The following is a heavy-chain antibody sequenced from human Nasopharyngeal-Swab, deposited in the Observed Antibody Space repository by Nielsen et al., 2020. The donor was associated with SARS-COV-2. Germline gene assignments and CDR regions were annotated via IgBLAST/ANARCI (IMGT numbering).Heavy chain of an antibody. J-gene: IGHJ6*02. CDR3: ARDDSYENYGMDV. CDR2: IKQDGSEE. Sequence: GESLKISCAASGFTFSSYWMSWVRQAPGKGLEWVANIKQDGSEEYYVDSVKGRFTISRDNAKNSLYLQMNSLRAEDTAVYYCARDDSYENYGMDVWGQGTTATVSS. D-gene: IGHD5-12*01. V-gene: IGHV3-7*01. CDR1: GFTFSSYW.